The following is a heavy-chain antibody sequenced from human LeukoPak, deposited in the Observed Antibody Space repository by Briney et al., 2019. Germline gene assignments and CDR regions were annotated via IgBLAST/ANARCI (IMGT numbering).Heavy chain of an antibody. D-gene: IGHD1-26*01. CDR2: IYHSGST. CDR1: GYSISSGYY. Sequence: SETLSLTCAVSGYSISSGYYWGWIRQPPGKGLEWIGSIYHSGSTYYNPSLKCRVTISVDTSKNQFSLKLSAVTAGDTAVYYCARHIGSYYVDYWGQGTLVTVSS. J-gene: IGHJ4*02. V-gene: IGHV4-38-2*01. CDR3: ARHIGSYYVDY.